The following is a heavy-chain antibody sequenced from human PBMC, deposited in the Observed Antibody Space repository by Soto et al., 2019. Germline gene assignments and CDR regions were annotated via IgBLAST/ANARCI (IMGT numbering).Heavy chain of an antibody. V-gene: IGHV3-30*18. J-gene: IGHJ6*02. Sequence: HVQLVEAGGGVVQPGRSLRLSCAASGFTFSSYGMHWVRQAPGKGLEWVVGMSYAGSNKYYADSVQGRFINSRDNSKNTLYLQMHSLRAEDPAVYYFEKNLVRVPAAIAAWMRDYYYGGMDVWGQGTTVTVSS. CDR3: EKNLVRVPAAIAAWMRDYYYGGMDV. CDR1: GFTFSSYG. CDR2: MSYAGSNK. D-gene: IGHD2-2*02.